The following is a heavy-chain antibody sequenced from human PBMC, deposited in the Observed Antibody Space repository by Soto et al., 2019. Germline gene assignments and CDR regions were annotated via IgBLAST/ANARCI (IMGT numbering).Heavy chain of an antibody. Sequence: EVQLVESGGGLVQPGGSLKLSCAASGFTFSGSAMHWVRQASGKGLEWVGRIKSKANSYATADAVSVKGKFTISRDDSRNTAYRQMSSLKCEDTAVYYCARGVYDFWGGHPKGFDYWGQGTVVIVSS. J-gene: IGHJ4*02. D-gene: IGHD3-3*01. CDR2: IKSKANSYAT. CDR1: GFTFSGSA. V-gene: IGHV3-73*02. CDR3: ARGVYDFWGGHPKGFDY.